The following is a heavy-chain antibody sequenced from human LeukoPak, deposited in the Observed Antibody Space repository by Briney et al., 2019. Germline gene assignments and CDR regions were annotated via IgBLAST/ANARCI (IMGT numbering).Heavy chain of an antibody. D-gene: IGHD3-10*01. V-gene: IGHV3-23*01. CDR1: GFTSSIYG. J-gene: IGHJ4*02. CDR3: AKRDTSGLYYFDY. Sequence: SGGSLRLSCAASGFTSSIYGMSRVRQAPGKGLEWVSSITNGGDNTYYADFVQGRFTIYRDNSKNSLHLQMSSLRAEDTAIYFCAKRDTSGLYYFDYWGQGTLVTVSS. CDR2: ITNGGDNT.